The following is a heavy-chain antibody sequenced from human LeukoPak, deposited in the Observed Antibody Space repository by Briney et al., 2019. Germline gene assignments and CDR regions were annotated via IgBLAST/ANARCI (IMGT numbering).Heavy chain of an antibody. CDR2: ISWNSGSI. J-gene: IGHJ6*02. Sequence: GGSLRLSCVASGFTFSSYAMSWVRQAPGKGLEWVSGISWNSGSIGYADSVKGRFTISRDNAKNSLYLQMNSLRAEDTALYYCAKNSGYEDYYYYGMDVWGQGTTVTVPS. CDR1: GFTFSSYA. V-gene: IGHV3-9*01. D-gene: IGHD5-12*01. CDR3: AKNSGYEDYYYYGMDV.